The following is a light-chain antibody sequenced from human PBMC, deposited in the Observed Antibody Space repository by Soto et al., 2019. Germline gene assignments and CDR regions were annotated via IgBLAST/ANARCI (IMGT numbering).Light chain of an antibody. Sequence: QSALTQPASVSGSPGQSITISCTGTSSDVGGYNYVSWYQQHPGKAPKLMIYDVSNRPSGVSNRFSGSKSGNTASLTISGLQTEDEADYYCSSYTRSSTLVFGGGPKLTVL. CDR1: SSDVGGYNY. CDR3: SSYTRSSTLV. CDR2: DVS. V-gene: IGLV2-14*01. J-gene: IGLJ2*01.